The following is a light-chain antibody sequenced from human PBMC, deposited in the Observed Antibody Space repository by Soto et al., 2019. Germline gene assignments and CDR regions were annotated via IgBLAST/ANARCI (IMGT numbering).Light chain of an antibody. CDR1: SNDVSSYKY. CDR3: SSYTSSNSPYV. CDR2: EVT. Sequence: QSVLTQPASVSGSPGQSVTISCTGTSNDVSSYKYVSWYQQHPGKAPKLLIYEVTNRPSGVSDRFSGSKSGNTASLTISGLQAEDEADYYCSSYTSSNSPYVFGTGTKVTVL. V-gene: IGLV2-14*01. J-gene: IGLJ1*01.